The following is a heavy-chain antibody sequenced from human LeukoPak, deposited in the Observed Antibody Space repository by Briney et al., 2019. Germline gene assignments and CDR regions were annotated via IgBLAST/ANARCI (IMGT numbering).Heavy chain of an antibody. CDR2: VSHTGST. V-gene: IGHV4-59*02. D-gene: IGHD3-22*01. Sequence: SETLSLTCIVSGDFVGDNYWTWIRQPPGKGLEWIGYVSHTGSTSYNPSLKGRVVISLDTSKDQFSLKLTSVTAADTAVYYCARVVSTYTYYYDSSGYLPPYFQHWGQGTLVTVSS. CDR1: GDFVGDNY. CDR3: ARVVSTYTYYYDSSGYLPPYFQH. J-gene: IGHJ1*01.